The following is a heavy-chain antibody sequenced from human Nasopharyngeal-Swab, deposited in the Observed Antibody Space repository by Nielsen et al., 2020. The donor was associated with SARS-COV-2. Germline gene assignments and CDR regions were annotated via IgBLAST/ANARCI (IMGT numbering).Heavy chain of an antibody. CDR3: AREKGGGYCSGGSCYFPYY. V-gene: IGHV1-3*01. CDR2: LNAGNGNT. J-gene: IGHJ4*02. D-gene: IGHD2-15*01. Sequence: ASVKVSCKASGYTFTSYAMHWVRQAPGQRLEWMGWLNAGNGNTRYSQKFKGRVTLTRDTSASTAYMELSSLRSEDTAAYYCAREKGGGYCSGGSCYFPYYWGQGTLVTVSS. CDR1: GYTFTSYA.